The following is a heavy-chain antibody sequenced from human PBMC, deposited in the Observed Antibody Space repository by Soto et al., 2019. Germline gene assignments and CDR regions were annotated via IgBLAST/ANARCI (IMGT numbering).Heavy chain of an antibody. CDR3: ARSVRFLDRRDYGMDV. CDR1: GGSISSYY. J-gene: IGHJ6*02. V-gene: IGHV4-59*01. D-gene: IGHD3-3*01. Sequence: RTCTVSGGSISSYYWSWIRQPPGKGLEWIGYIYYSGSTNYNPSLKSRVTISVDTSKNQFSLKLSSVTAADTAVYYCARSVRFLDRRDYGMDVWGQGTTVTVSS. CDR2: IYYSGST.